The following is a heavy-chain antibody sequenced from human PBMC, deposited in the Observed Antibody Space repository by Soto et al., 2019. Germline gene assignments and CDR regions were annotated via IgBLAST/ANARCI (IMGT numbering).Heavy chain of an antibody. CDR2: IYWDDDK. J-gene: IGHJ4*02. D-gene: IGHD6-6*01. CDR1: GFSLSTSDVG. Sequence: SGPTLVNPTQTLTLTCTFSGFSLSTSDVGVGWIRQPPGKALEWLAIIYWDDDKRYSPSLKSRLTITKDTSKNQVVLTVTNMDPVDTATYYCAHSKYSRSSFDYWGQGILVTVSS. CDR3: AHSKYSRSSFDY. V-gene: IGHV2-5*02.